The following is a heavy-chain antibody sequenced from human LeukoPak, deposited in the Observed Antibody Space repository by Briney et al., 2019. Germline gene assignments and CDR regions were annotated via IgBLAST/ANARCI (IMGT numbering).Heavy chain of an antibody. J-gene: IGHJ4*02. Sequence: SVKVSCKASGGTFSSYAISWVRQAPGQGLEWMGGIIPIFGTANYAQKFQGRVTITADESTSTAYMELSSLRSEDTAVYYCARVGGYCSSSTSCYYRYWGQGTLVTVSS. CDR2: IIPIFGTA. CDR1: GGTFSSYA. CDR3: ARVGGYCSSSTSCYYRY. D-gene: IGHD2-2*01. V-gene: IGHV1-69*13.